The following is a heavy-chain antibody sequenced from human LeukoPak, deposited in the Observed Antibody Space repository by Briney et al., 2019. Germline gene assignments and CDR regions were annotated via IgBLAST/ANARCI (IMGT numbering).Heavy chain of an antibody. CDR1: GFTFSNYW. D-gene: IGHD2-15*01. CDR2: INSDGINT. Sequence: GGSLRLSCAASGFTFSNYWMHWVRQAPGKGLVWVSRINSDGINTSYADSVKGRFTISRDNSKNTLYLQMNSLRAEDTAVYYCAKSGLNRFDYWGQGTLVTVSS. CDR3: AKSGLNRFDY. J-gene: IGHJ4*02. V-gene: IGHV3-74*01.